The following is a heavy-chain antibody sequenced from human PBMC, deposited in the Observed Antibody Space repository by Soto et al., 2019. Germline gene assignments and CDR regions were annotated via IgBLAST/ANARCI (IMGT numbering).Heavy chain of an antibody. Sequence: PSETLSLTYTVSGGSISSGGYYWSWIRQHPGKGLEWIGYIYYSGSTYYNPSLKSRVTISVDTSKNQFSLKLSSVTAADTAVYYCARDFANYYDRSGYLDAGAFDIWGQGTLVTVSS. J-gene: IGHJ3*02. CDR2: IYYSGST. D-gene: IGHD3-22*01. CDR3: ARDFANYYDRSGYLDAGAFDI. V-gene: IGHV4-31*03. CDR1: GGSISSGGYY.